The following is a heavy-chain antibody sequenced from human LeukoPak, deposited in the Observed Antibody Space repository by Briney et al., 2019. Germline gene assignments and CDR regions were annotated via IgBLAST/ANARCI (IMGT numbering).Heavy chain of an antibody. Sequence: GSLRLSCAASGFTFSSYGMHWVRQAPGKGLEWVAFIRYDGSNKYYPDSVKGRFTISRDNSKNTLFLQMNSLRAEDTAVYYCAKDSGDIGVDFDYWGQGTLVTVSS. CDR3: AKDSGDIGVDFDY. CDR2: IRYDGSNK. D-gene: IGHD2-21*02. J-gene: IGHJ4*02. V-gene: IGHV3-30*02. CDR1: GFTFSSYG.